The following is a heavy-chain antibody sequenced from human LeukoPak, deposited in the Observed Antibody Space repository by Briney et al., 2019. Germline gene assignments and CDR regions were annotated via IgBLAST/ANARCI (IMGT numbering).Heavy chain of an antibody. Sequence: GGSLRLSCAASGFTFSSYSMNWVRQAPGKGLEWVSSISSSSSYIYYAGSVKGRFTISRDNAKNSLYLQMNSLRAEDTAVYYCARQVGAHPVLDYWGQGTLVTVSS. CDR3: ARQVGAHPVLDY. D-gene: IGHD1-26*01. CDR1: GFTFSSYS. J-gene: IGHJ4*02. CDR2: ISSSSSYI. V-gene: IGHV3-21*01.